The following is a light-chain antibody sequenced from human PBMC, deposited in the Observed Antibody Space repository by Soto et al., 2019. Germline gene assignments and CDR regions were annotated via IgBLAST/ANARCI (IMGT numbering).Light chain of an antibody. CDR1: QRVSSN. CDR2: GAS. J-gene: IGKJ5*01. Sequence: EIVLTQSPGTLSLSPGERATLSCRASQRVSSNVAWYQQKPGQAPRLLIYGASTRATGIPARFSGWGSGTDFTLTISSLEPEDFAVYYCQQRSNWPTFGQGTRLEIK. V-gene: IGKV3-11*01. CDR3: QQRSNWPT.